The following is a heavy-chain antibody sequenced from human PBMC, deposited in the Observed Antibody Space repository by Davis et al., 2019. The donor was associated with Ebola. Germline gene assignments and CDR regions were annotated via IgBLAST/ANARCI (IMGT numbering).Heavy chain of an antibody. CDR1: GYSFTSYW. V-gene: IGHV5-51*01. J-gene: IGHJ4*02. D-gene: IGHD3-3*02. Sequence: GESLKISCKGSGYSFTSYWVAWVRQMPGKGLEWMGIIYPDDSDTRYSPSFQGQVTISADESISTAYLQWSSLKASDTAMYYCARGTSLARNFDYWGQGTLVSVSS. CDR3: ARGTSLARNFDY. CDR2: IYPDDSDT.